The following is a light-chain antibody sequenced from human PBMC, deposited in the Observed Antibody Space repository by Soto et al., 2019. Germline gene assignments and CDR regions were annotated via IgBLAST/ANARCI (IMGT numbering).Light chain of an antibody. CDR1: QSVSSSY. V-gene: IGKV3-20*01. CDR2: GAS. Sequence: EIVLTQSPCTLSLFPGERATLSCSASQSVSSSYLAWSQQKPGQAPRLLIYGASSRATGIPDRFSGSGSGTDFTLTISRLEPEDFAVYFCHQYGSSPWTFGQGTKVDIK. CDR3: HQYGSSPWT. J-gene: IGKJ1*01.